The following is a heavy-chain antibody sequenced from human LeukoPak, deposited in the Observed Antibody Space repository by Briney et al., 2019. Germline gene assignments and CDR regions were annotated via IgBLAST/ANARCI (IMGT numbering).Heavy chain of an antibody. CDR3: AELGITMIGGV. CDR2: INGSGGRT. D-gene: IGHD3-10*02. Sequence: GGSLRLSCAASGFTFSSYAMTWVRQAPGKGLEWVSGINGSGGRTYYAVSVKGRFTISRDNSKNTLYLQMNSLRAEDTAIYYCAELGITMIGGVWGKGTTVTISS. V-gene: IGHV3-23*01. CDR1: GFTFSSYA. J-gene: IGHJ6*04.